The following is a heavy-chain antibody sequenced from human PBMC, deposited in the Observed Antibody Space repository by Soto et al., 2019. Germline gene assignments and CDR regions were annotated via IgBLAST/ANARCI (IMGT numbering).Heavy chain of an antibody. J-gene: IGHJ5*02. D-gene: IGHD6-13*01. V-gene: IGHV3-23*01. Sequence: EVQLLESGGGLVQPGGSLRLSCAASGFTFSSYAMSWVRQAPGKGLEWVSAISGSGGSTYYADSVKGRFTISKDNSKNTLYLQMNSLRAEDTAVYYCAKGSASSSWYVDWFDPWGQVTLVTVSS. CDR1: GFTFSSYA. CDR2: ISGSGGST. CDR3: AKGSASSSWYVDWFDP.